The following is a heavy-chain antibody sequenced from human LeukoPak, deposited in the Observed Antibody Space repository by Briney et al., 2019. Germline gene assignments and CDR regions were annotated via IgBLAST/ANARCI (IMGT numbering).Heavy chain of an antibody. V-gene: IGHV4-31*03. CDR1: GGSISSGGYY. J-gene: IGHJ3*02. Sequence: SETLSLTCTVSGGSISSGGYYWSWIRQHSGKGLEWIGYIYYSGSTYYNPSLKSRVTISVDTSKNQFSLELSSVTAADTAVYYCARGQSGYDSGRAFDIWGQGTMVTVSS. D-gene: IGHD5-12*01. CDR3: ARGQSGYDSGRAFDI. CDR2: IYYSGST.